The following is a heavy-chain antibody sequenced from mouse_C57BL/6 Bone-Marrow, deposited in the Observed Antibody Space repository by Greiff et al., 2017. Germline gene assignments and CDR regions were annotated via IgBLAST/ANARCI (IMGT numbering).Heavy chain of an antibody. CDR1: GYTFTSYG. CDR3: AREDNDYVDVDY. J-gene: IGHJ2*01. D-gene: IGHD2-4*01. Sequence: QVQLKESGAELARPGASVKLSCKASGYTFTSYGISWVKQRTGQGLEWIGEIYPRSGNTYYNEKFKGKATLPANKSSSTAYMELRSLTSEDSAVYFCAREDNDYVDVDYWGQGTTLTVSS. CDR2: IYPRSGNT. V-gene: IGHV1-81*01.